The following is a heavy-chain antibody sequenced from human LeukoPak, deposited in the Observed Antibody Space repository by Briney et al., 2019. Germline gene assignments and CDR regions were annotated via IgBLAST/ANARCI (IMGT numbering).Heavy chain of an antibody. D-gene: IGHD3-3*01. CDR3: ARGRITIFGVVTPGMDV. J-gene: IGHJ4*02. CDR1: GGSFSGYY. Sequence: SETLSLTCAVYGGSFSGYYWSWIRQPPGKGLEWIGEINHSGSTNYNPSLKSRVTISVDTSKNQFSLKLSSVTAADTAVYYCARGRITIFGVVTPGMDVWGQGTLVTVSA. CDR2: INHSGST. V-gene: IGHV4-34*01.